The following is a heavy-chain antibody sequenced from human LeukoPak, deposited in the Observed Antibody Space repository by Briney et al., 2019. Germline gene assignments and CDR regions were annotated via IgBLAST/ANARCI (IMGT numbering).Heavy chain of an antibody. V-gene: IGHV3-49*03. CDR3: TRDSIVGATSLDY. CDR2: IRSKAYGGTT. CDR1: GFTFGDYA. J-gene: IGHJ4*02. D-gene: IGHD1-26*01. Sequence: GGSLRLSCTASGFTFGDYAMSWFRQAPGKGLEWVGFIRSKAYGGTTEYAASVRGRFTISRDDSKSIAYLQMNSLKTEDTAVYYCTRDSIVGATSLDYWGQGTLVTVSS.